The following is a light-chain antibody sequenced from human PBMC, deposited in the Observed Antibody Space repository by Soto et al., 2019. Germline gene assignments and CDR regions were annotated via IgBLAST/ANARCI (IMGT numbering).Light chain of an antibody. CDR1: SSNIGSDY. CDR2: RND. CDR3: AAWDDSLTAWV. Sequence: QSVLTQPPSASGTPGQRVTISCSGSSSNIGSDYVYWYQQLPGTAPKLLIYRNDQRPSGVPDRFSGSKSGTSASQAICGLRSEDETDYYCAAWDDSLTAWVFGGGTKFTVL. J-gene: IGLJ3*02. V-gene: IGLV1-47*01.